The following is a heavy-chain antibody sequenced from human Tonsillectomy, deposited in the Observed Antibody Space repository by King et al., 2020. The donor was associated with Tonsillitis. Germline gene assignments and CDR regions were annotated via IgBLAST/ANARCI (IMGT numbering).Heavy chain of an antibody. CDR3: AKDRGYSYGGLDY. CDR2: ISWDGGST. D-gene: IGHD5-18*01. J-gene: IGHJ4*02. Sequence: VQLVESGGVVVHPGGSLRLSCAASGFTFDDYTMHWVRQAPGKGLEWVSLISWDGGSTYYADSVKGRFTISRDNSKNSLYLQMNSLRTEDTALYYCAKDRGYSYGGLDYWGQGTLVTVSS. CDR1: GFTFDDYT. V-gene: IGHV3-43*01.